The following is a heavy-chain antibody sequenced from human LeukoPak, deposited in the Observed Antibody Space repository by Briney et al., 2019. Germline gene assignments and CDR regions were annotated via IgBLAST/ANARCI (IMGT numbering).Heavy chain of an antibody. J-gene: IGHJ4*02. V-gene: IGHV1-18*01. CDR2: ISPYNGNT. D-gene: IGHD2-21*01. Sequence: ASVKVSCKASGYTFTSYGISWVRQAPGEGLEWMGWISPYNGNTNYAPKLQGRVTMTTDTATSTAYMELTSLTSDDTAVYYCARDRQCGYWGQGTLVTVSS. CDR1: GYTFTSYG. CDR3: ARDRQCGY.